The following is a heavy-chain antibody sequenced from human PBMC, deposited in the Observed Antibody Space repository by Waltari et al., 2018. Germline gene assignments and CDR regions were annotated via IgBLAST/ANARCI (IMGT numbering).Heavy chain of an antibody. CDR2: ISNDGSVT. Sequence: EEQLVESGGNLVQPGGSLRLSCAASGFIISSYWMYWVRQAPGKGLVWVSVISNDGSVTGYADSVKGRFTISRDNAKNTLYLQMNSLRPEDTAVYYCGRSMYVWGHGTTVTVSS. J-gene: IGHJ6*02. CDR3: GRSMYV. V-gene: IGHV3-74*01. CDR1: GFIISSYW.